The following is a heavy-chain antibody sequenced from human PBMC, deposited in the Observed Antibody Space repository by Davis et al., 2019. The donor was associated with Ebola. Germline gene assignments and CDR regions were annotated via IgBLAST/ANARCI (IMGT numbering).Heavy chain of an antibody. V-gene: IGHV3-23*01. Sequence: GESLKISCVDSVITFSSYAMTWVRKVPGKGLEWVSAIRGRGGSTYYADSVKGRFTIPRDNSKNTLYLQMNSLRAEDTAVYYCAKRYYDPVPYGMDVWGQGTTVTVSS. CDR3: AKRYYDPVPYGMDV. J-gene: IGHJ6*02. CDR2: IRGRGGST. D-gene: IGHD3-3*01. CDR1: VITFSSYA.